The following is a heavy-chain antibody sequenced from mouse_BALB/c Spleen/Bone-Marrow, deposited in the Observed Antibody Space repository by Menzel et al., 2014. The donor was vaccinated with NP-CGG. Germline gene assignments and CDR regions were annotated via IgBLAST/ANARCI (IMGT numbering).Heavy chain of an antibody. V-gene: IGHV14-3*02. CDR1: GFNIKDTY. J-gene: IGHJ1*01. Sequence: EVQLQQSGAGLVKPGASVKLSCTASGFNIKDTYMHWVKQRPEQGLEGIGRIDPANVNTKYDPKFQGKGTITADTSPNTAYLQLSSLTSEDTAVYYCATMITDWYFDVWGAGTTVTVSS. D-gene: IGHD2-4*01. CDR3: ATMITDWYFDV. CDR2: IDPANVNT.